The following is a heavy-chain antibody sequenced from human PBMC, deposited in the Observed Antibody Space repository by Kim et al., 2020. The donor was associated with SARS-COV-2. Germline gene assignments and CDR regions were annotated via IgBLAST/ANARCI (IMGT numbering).Heavy chain of an antibody. V-gene: IGHV3-23*01. CDR2: ISGSGAKT. D-gene: IGHD2-15*01. CDR1: GFTFSSYG. J-gene: IGHJ4*02. Sequence: GGSLRLSCGASGFTFSSYGMSWVRQAPGKGLEWFSGISGSGAKTGYADSVKGRVTISRDNSKNTLYVQMNSLRAEDTAVYYCAKEYCSGSICYHFDYWGRGTLVTVSS. CDR3: AKEYCSGSICYHFDY.